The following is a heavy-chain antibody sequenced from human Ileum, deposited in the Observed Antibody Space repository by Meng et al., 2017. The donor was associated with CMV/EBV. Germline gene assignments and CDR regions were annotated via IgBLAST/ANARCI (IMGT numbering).Heavy chain of an antibody. CDR3: ATYSSSYNWFDP. D-gene: IGHD6-6*01. V-gene: IGHV1-69*05. J-gene: IGHJ5*02. CDR2: IIPIFGTA. CDR1: GGTVSSYA. Sequence: KASGGTVSSYAISWGRQAPGQGREWMGGIIPIFGTANYAQKFQGRVTITTDESTSTAYMELSSLRSEDTAVYYCATYSSSYNWFDPWGQGTLVTVSS.